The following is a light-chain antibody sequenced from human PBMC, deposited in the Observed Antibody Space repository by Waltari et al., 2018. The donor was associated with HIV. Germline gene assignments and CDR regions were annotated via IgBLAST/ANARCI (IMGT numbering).Light chain of an antibody. CDR2: EVT. V-gene: IGLV2-8*01. CDR1: SSDVGGYNY. Sequence: QSALTQPPSASGSPGQSVTISCTGTSSDVGGYNYVSWYQQHPGKAPKLMIYEVTKRPSGVPDRFSGSKSGNPASLTVSGLQAEDEADYYCSSYAGSSNLRVFGGGTKLTVL. J-gene: IGLJ2*01. CDR3: SSYAGSSNLRV.